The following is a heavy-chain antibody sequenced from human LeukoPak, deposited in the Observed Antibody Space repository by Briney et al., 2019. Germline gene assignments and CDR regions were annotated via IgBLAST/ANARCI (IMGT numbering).Heavy chain of an antibody. J-gene: IGHJ6*03. CDR2: IYPGDSDT. V-gene: IGHV5-51*01. CDR3: ARLSGSYYALSDYYYMDV. CDR1: GYSFTSYW. Sequence: GESLKISCKGSGYSFTSYWIGWVRQMPGKGLEWMGIIYPGDSDTRYSPSFQGQVTISADKSISTAYLQWSSLKASDTAMYYCARLSGSYYALSDYYYMDVWGKGTTVTASS. D-gene: IGHD1-26*01.